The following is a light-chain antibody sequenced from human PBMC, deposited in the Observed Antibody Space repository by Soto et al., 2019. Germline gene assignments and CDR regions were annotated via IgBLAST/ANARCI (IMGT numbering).Light chain of an antibody. Sequence: QSALTQPASVSGSPGQSITISFTGTSSDVGSYNLVSWYQQHPGKAPKLMIYEGSKRPSGVSNRFSGSKSGNTASLTISGLQAEDEADYYCCSYAVSSTWVFGGGTKVTVL. CDR1: SSDVGSYNL. CDR3: CSYAVSSTWV. CDR2: EGS. V-gene: IGLV2-23*01. J-gene: IGLJ3*02.